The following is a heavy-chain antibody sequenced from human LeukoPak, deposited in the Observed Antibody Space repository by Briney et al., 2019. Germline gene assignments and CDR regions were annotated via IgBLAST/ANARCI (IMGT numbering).Heavy chain of an antibody. CDR1: GGSISSGGYY. Sequence: SETLSLTCTVSGGSISSGGYYWSWIRQPPGKGLEWIGYIYHSGSTYYNPSLKSRVTISVDRSKNQFSLRLSSVTAADTAVYYCARAGSYGSSYYYYYMDVWGKGTTVTVSS. D-gene: IGHD5-18*01. V-gene: IGHV4-30-2*01. CDR2: IYHSGST. CDR3: ARAGSYGSSYYYYYMDV. J-gene: IGHJ6*03.